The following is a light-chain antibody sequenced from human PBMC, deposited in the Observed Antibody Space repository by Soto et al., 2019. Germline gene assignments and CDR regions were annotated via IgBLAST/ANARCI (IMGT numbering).Light chain of an antibody. V-gene: IGLV1-40*01. J-gene: IGLJ1*01. CDR2: GNS. CDR3: QSYDSSLSGCYV. CDR1: SSNIGADYD. Sequence: QSVLTQPPSVSGAPGQTITISCTGSSSNIGADYDVHWYQQLPGTAPKLLIYGNSNRPSGVPDRFSGSKSGTSASLAITGLQAEDEADYYCQSYDSSLSGCYVFGTGTKVTVL.